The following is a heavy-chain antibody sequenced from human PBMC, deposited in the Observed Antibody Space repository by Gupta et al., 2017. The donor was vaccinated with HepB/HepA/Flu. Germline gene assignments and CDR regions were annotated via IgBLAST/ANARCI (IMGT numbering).Heavy chain of an antibody. Sequence: EVQLLESGGGLVQPGGSLRLSCAASGFTFSSYAMSWVRQAPGKGLEWVSAISGRGASTYYAVSVKGRFTISRDNSKNTLFLQMNSLRAEDTAVYYCAKNSTSSTADYWGQGTLVTVSS. CDR2: ISGRGAST. CDR1: GFTFSSYA. J-gene: IGHJ4*02. V-gene: IGHV3-23*01. D-gene: IGHD6-6*01. CDR3: AKNSTSSTADY.